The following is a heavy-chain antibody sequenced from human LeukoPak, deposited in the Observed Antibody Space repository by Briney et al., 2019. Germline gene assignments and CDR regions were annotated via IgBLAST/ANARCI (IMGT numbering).Heavy chain of an antibody. Sequence: PSETLSLTCTVSGGSISSGDYYWSWIRQPPGKGLEWIGYIYYSGSTYYNPSLKSRVTISVDTSKNQFSLKLSSVTAADTAVYYCARLGYSYGSYYYYGMDVWGQGTTVTVSS. CDR2: IYYSGST. J-gene: IGHJ6*02. V-gene: IGHV4-30-4*08. CDR1: GGSISSGDYY. D-gene: IGHD5-18*01. CDR3: ARLGYSYGSYYYYGMDV.